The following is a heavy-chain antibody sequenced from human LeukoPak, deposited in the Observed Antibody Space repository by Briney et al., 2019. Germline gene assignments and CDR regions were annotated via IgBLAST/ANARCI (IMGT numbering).Heavy chain of an antibody. J-gene: IGHJ4*02. CDR3: ATHGWDSSGYYYSY. D-gene: IGHD3-22*01. V-gene: IGHV1-24*01. Sequence: ASVKVSCKVSGYTLTELSMHWVRQAPGKGLEWMGGFDPEDGETIYAQKFQGRVTMTEDTSTDTAYMELSSLRSEDTAVYYCATHGWDSSGYYYSYWGQGTLVTVSS. CDR2: FDPEDGET. CDR1: GYTLTELS.